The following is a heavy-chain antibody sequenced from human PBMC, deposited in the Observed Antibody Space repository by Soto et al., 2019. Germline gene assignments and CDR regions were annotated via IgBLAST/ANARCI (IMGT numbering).Heavy chain of an antibody. CDR3: AREDILGTRSFDY. D-gene: IGHD1-26*01. CDR2: ISSNSVTI. J-gene: IGHJ4*02. Sequence: HPGGSLRLSCGASGFIFSKYSMNWVRQAPGKGLEWLSYISSNSVTIYYADSVRGRFTIFRDNGKNSLYLQMGSLRDEDTAVYYCAREDILGTRSFDYWGQGALVTAPQ. CDR1: GFIFSKYS. V-gene: IGHV3-48*02.